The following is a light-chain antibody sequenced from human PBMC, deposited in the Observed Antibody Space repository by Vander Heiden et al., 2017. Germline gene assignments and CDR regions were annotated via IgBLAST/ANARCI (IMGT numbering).Light chain of an antibody. CDR2: DAS. J-gene: IGKJ1*01. CDR3: QQYSIDSPT. Sequence: DIQMTQSPSTLSASVGDRVTITCRASQSITTWLAWYQQKPGKAPKLLIYDASNLQSGVPSRFSGSGSRTDFSLTISSLQPDDFATYYCQQYSIDSPTFGQGTKVEI. CDR1: QSITTW. V-gene: IGKV1-5*01.